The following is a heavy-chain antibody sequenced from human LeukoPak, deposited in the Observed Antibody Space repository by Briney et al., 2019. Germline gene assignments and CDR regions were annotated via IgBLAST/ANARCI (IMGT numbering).Heavy chain of an antibody. Sequence: GESLKISCKASGYSFTNYWIGGVRQMPGKGLDWMGVIYPGDSDTKSRPSFQGQVTISADKSINTAYQQWSSRWASDTAMYYSARQGTIVAGSLGTTFDYWGQGTLLTVSS. CDR3: ARQGTIVAGSLGTTFDY. CDR1: GYSFTNYW. CDR2: IYPGDSDT. V-gene: IGHV5-51*01. J-gene: IGHJ4*02. D-gene: IGHD5-12*01.